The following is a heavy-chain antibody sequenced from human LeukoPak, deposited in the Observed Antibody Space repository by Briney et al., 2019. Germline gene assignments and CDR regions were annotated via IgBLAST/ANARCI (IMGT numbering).Heavy chain of an antibody. V-gene: IGHV4-59*12. J-gene: IGHJ4*02. CDR2: IYYSGST. Sequence: SETLSLTCTVSGGSISSYYWSWIRQPPGKGLEWIGYIYYSGSTNYNPSLKSRVTISVDTSKNQFSLKLSSVTAADTAVYYCAREAPISDSGNYYKSLGYWGQGTLVTVSS. CDR3: AREAPISDSGNYYKSLGY. D-gene: IGHD3-10*01. CDR1: GGSISSYY.